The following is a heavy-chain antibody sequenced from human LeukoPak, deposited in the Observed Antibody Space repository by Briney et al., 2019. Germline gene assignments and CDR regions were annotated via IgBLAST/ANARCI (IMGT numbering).Heavy chain of an antibody. Sequence: SETLSLTCTVSGGSISSYYWSWIRQPPGKGLEWIGYMYYSGSTNYNPSLKSRVTISLDTSKNQFSLKLSSVTAADTAVYYCASLYSGSYDTGSFDYFNYWGQGTLVTVSS. CDR2: MYYSGST. CDR1: GGSISSYY. V-gene: IGHV4-59*01. CDR3: ASLYSGSYDTGSFDYFNY. J-gene: IGHJ4*02. D-gene: IGHD1-26*01.